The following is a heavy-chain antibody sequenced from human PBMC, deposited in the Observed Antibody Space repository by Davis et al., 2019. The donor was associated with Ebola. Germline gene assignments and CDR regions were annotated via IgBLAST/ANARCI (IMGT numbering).Heavy chain of an antibody. Sequence: ASVKVSCKASGYTFTGYYMHWVRQAPGQGLDWMGWINAGNGNTKYSQKFQGRVTITRDTSASTAYMELSSLRSEDTAVYYCARDIVVVVAHTGGDDYYYGMDVWGQGTTVTVSS. V-gene: IGHV1-3*01. D-gene: IGHD2-15*01. J-gene: IGHJ6*02. CDR3: ARDIVVVVAHTGGDDYYYGMDV. CDR2: INAGNGNT. CDR1: GYTFTGYY.